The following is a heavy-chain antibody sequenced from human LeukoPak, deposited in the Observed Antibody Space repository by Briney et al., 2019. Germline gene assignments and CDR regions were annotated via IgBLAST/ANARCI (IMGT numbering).Heavy chain of an antibody. Sequence: TGGSLRLSCAASGFTLTSYEMNWVRLAPGKGLEWISYISRTGNSIYYADSVKGRFTVSRDNANNSLYLLMNSLRAEDTAVYYCARTTVGTLIDYWGQGTLVTVSS. CDR1: GFTLTSYE. D-gene: IGHD4-23*01. CDR2: ISRTGNSI. CDR3: ARTTVGTLIDY. J-gene: IGHJ4*02. V-gene: IGHV3-48*03.